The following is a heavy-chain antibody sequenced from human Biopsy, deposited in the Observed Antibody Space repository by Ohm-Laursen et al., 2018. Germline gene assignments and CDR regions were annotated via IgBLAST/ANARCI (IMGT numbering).Heavy chain of an antibody. Sequence: GSSVKVSCKASRYTFTTYYIHWVRQAPRQGLEWMGIINPGGNSTAYTQNFQGRVTMTWDTSTTTVYMELSSLRSEDTAVYYCVLASFDYWGQGTLVTVPS. CDR3: VLASFDY. CDR1: RYTFTTYY. V-gene: IGHV1-46*01. CDR2: INPGGNST. J-gene: IGHJ4*02.